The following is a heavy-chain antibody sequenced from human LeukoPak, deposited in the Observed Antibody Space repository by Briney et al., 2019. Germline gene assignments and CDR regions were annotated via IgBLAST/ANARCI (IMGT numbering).Heavy chain of an antibody. D-gene: IGHD1-26*01. CDR2: MNPNSGNT. CDR3: ATARSGSYAIDY. CDR1: GYTFTSYD. V-gene: IGHV1-8*03. Sequence: ASVKVSCKASGYTFTSYDINWVRQATGQGLEWMGWMNPNSGNTGYAQKFQGRVTITRNTSISTAYMELSSLRSEDTAVYYCATARSGSYAIDYWGQGTLVTVSS. J-gene: IGHJ4*02.